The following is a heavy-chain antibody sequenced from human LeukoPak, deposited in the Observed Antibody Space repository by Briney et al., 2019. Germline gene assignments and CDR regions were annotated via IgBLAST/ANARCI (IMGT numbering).Heavy chain of an antibody. CDR3: ARGSRHLDH. CDR1: GDSVSSNSAA. CDR2: TSYRSKWYY. D-gene: IGHD2-2*01. V-gene: IGHV6-1*01. Sequence: SQTLSLTCVISGDSVSSNSAAWNWIMQSPSRGLEWLGRTSYRSKWYYDYALSVKSRISIHPDTSKNQFSLQLNSVTPEDTAVYFCARGSRHLDHWGQGTLVTVSS. J-gene: IGHJ4*02.